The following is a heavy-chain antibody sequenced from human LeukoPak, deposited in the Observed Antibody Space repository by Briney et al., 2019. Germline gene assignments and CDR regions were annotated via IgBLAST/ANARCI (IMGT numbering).Heavy chain of an antibody. CDR2: MSSDGGDI. V-gene: IGHV3-30*18. Sequence: GRSLRLTCAASGFTFSRYGMHWVRQAPGKGLEWLAVMSSDGGDIYYADSVKGRFTISRDNSKNTLYLQMNSLRAGDTAVYYCSKTIAVADPTDYWGQGTLVTVSS. D-gene: IGHD6-19*01. CDR1: GFTFSRYG. J-gene: IGHJ4*02. CDR3: SKTIAVADPTDY.